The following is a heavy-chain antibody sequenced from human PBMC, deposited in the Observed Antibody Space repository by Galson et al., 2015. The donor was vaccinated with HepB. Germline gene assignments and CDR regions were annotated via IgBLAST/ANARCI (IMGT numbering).Heavy chain of an antibody. CDR2: IYYSGST. V-gene: IGHV4-39*01. Sequence: ETLSLTCTVSGGSISSSSYYWGWIRQPPGKGLEWIGSIYYSGSTYYNPSLKSRVTISVDTSKDQFSLKLSSVTAADTAVYYCARQASSSCVDYWGQGTLVAVSS. D-gene: IGHD6-13*01. CDR3: ARQASSSCVDY. J-gene: IGHJ4*02. CDR1: GGSISSSSYY.